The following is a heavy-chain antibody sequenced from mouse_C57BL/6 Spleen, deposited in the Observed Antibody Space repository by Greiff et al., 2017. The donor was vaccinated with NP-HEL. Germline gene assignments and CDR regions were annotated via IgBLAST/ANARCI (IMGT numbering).Heavy chain of an antibody. V-gene: IGHV1-52*01. J-gene: IGHJ2*01. CDR3: AREGWDGGDY. D-gene: IGHD3-3*01. CDR2: IDPSDSET. Sequence: QVQLQQPGAELVRPGSSVKLSCKASGYTFTSYWMHWVKQRPIQGLEWIGNIDPSDSETHYNQKFKDKATLTVDKSSSTAYMQLSSLTSEDSAVYYCAREGWDGGDYWGQGTTLTVSS. CDR1: GYTFTSYW.